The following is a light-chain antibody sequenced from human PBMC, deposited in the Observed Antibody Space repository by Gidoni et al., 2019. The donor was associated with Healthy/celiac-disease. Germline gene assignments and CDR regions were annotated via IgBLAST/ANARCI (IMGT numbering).Light chain of an antibody. J-gene: IGLJ2*01. CDR3: QSYDSSLSGSVV. CDR1: SSNIGAGYD. V-gene: IGLV1-40*01. Sequence: QSVLTQPPSVSGAPGQRVPISCTGISSNIGAGYDVHWYQQLPGTAPKLLIYGNSNRPSGVPDRFSGSKSGTSASLAITGLQAEDEADYYCQSYDSSLSGSVVFGGGTKLTVL. CDR2: GNS.